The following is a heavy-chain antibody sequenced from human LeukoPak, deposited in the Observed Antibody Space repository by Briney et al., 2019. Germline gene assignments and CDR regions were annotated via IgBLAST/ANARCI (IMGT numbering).Heavy chain of an antibody. D-gene: IGHD3-10*01. V-gene: IGHV4-34*01. CDR1: GGSFSGYY. J-gene: IGHJ4*02. CDR3: AREWRRSRRSSYGSGSYPSFDY. CDR2: INHSGST. Sequence: SETLSLTCAVYGGSFSGYYWSWIRQPPGKGLEWIGEINHSGSTNYNPSLKSRVTISVDTSKNQFSLKLSSVTAADTAVYYCAREWRRSRRSSYGSGSYPSFDYWGQGTLVTVSS.